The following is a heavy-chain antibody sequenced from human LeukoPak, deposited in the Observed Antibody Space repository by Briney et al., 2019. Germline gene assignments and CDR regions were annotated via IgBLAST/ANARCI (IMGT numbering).Heavy chain of an antibody. CDR2: INHSGST. CDR3: ARSVPPAPPYYYYMDV. V-gene: IGHV4-34*01. CDR1: GGSFSNYH. D-gene: IGHD3-10*02. J-gene: IGHJ6*03. Sequence: SETLSLTCAVYGGSFSNYHWSWIRQPPGQGLEWIGEINHSGSTNYNPSLKSRVTISVDTSKNQFSLKLSSVTAADTAVYYCARSVPPAPPYYYYMDVWGKGTTVTVSS.